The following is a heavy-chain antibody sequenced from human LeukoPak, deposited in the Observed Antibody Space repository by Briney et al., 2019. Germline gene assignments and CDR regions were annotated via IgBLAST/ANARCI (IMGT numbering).Heavy chain of an antibody. D-gene: IGHD6-6*01. Sequence: ASVKVSCKASGGTFSSYAISWVRQAPGQGLEWMGGIIPIFGTANYAQKFQGRVTITADESTSTAYMELSSLRSEDTAVYYWARDWRPDAFDIWGQGTMVTVSS. V-gene: IGHV1-69*01. CDR3: ARDWRPDAFDI. CDR1: GGTFSSYA. J-gene: IGHJ3*02. CDR2: IIPIFGTA.